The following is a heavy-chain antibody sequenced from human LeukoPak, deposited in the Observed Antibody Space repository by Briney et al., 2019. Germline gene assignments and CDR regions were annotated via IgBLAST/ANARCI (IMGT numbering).Heavy chain of an antibody. Sequence: GGSLRLSCEVSGFAFSSYVMSWVRQAPGNGLEWVSAIDSNGVTTNYADSVKDRFTISRDNSKNTLYLQLSSLRVEDTAVYYCAKGDDFLADYRYRFDYWGQGTLVTVSS. D-gene: IGHD3-9*01. CDR3: AKGDDFLADYRYRFDY. CDR1: GFAFSSYV. CDR2: IDSNGVTT. V-gene: IGHV3-23*01. J-gene: IGHJ4*02.